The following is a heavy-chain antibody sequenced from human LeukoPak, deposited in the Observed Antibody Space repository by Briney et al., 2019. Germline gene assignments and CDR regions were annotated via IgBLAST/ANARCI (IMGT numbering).Heavy chain of an antibody. CDR3: ASKAYYYDSSGYYY. J-gene: IGHJ4*02. Sequence: PGGSLRLSCAASGFTFSSYSMNWVRQAPGKGLEWVSSISSSSSYIYYADSVKGRFTISRDNAKNSLYLQMNSLRAEDTAVYYCASKAYYYDSSGYYYWGQGTLVTVSS. CDR2: ISSSSSYI. CDR1: GFTFSSYS. D-gene: IGHD3-22*01. V-gene: IGHV3-21*01.